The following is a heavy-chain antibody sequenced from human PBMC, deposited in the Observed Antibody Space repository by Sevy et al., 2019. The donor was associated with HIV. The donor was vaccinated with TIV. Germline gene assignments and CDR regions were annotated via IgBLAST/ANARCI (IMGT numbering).Heavy chain of an antibody. D-gene: IGHD6-19*01. J-gene: IGHJ4*02. CDR2: ISYDGTNK. Sequence: GGSLRLSCVASGFAFSTHAMHWVRQAPDKGLEWVAVISYDGTNKNYADSVKDRFTISRDNSKNTLYLQTNSLRADDAAVYYCAREFTGWYLHLDYWGQGTLVTVSS. V-gene: IGHV3-30-3*01. CDR1: GFAFSTHA. CDR3: AREFTGWYLHLDY.